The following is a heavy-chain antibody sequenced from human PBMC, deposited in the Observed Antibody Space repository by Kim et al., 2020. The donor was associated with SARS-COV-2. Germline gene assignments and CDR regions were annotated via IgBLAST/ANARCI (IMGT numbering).Heavy chain of an antibody. V-gene: IGHV3-33*01. CDR3: ARDHSTSHDAFDI. J-gene: IGHJ3*02. D-gene: IGHD6-13*01. CDR2: IWYDGSNK. Sequence: GVSLRLSCAASGFTFSSYGMHWVRQAPGKGLVWVAVIWYDGSNKYYADSVKGRFTISRDNSKNTLYLQMNSLRADDTAVHYCARDHSTSHDAFDIWGQGTMVTGSS. CDR1: GFTFSSYG.